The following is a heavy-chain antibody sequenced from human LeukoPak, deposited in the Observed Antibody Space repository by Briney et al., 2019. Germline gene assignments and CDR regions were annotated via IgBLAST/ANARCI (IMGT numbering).Heavy chain of an antibody. CDR2: IYYSGST. CDR1: GGSVSSGSYY. D-gene: IGHD2-15*01. V-gene: IGHV4-61*01. J-gene: IGHJ4*02. Sequence: SETLSLTCTVSGGSVSSGSYYWGWIRQPPGTGLEWLGYIYYSGSTNYNPSLKSRVTISVDTSKNQFSLKLSSVTAADTAVYYCARVIKGSLGYCSGGSCYPPPYFDYWGQGTLVTVSS. CDR3: ARVIKGSLGYCSGGSCYPPPYFDY.